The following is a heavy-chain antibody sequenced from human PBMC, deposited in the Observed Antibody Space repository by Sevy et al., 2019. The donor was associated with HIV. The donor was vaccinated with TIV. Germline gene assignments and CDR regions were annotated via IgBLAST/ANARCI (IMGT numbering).Heavy chain of an antibody. CDR2: ISYDGSNK. CDR1: GFTFSSYA. D-gene: IGHD4-17*01. V-gene: IGHV3-30-3*01. Sequence: GGSLRLSCAASGFTFSSYAMHWVRQAPGKGLEWVAVISYDGSNKYYADTVKGRFTISRDNSKNTQYLQMNSLRVEDTAVYYCARDSRGDYAWYYYGMDVWGQGTTVTVSS. J-gene: IGHJ6*02. CDR3: ARDSRGDYAWYYYGMDV.